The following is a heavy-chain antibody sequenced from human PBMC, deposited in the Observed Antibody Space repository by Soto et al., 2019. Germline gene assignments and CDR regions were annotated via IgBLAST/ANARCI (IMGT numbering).Heavy chain of an antibody. CDR1: GGSISSGGYY. V-gene: IGHV4-31*03. Sequence: SETLSLTCTVSGGSISSGGYYWSWIRQHPGKGLEWIGYIYYSGSTYYNPSLKSRVTISVDTSKNQFSLKLSSVTAADTAVYYCARDAIGIHNYYYGMDVWGQGPKVTVYS. CDR3: ARDAIGIHNYYYGMDV. J-gene: IGHJ6*02. D-gene: IGHD2-21*01. CDR2: IYYSGST.